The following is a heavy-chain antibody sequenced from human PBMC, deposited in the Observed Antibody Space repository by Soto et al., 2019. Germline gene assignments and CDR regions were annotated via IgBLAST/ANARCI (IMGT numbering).Heavy chain of an antibody. CDR1: GFTFSNND. CDR3: AKNSGWLTA. V-gene: IGHV3-23*05. CDR2: IDGTSTVS. D-gene: IGHD6-19*01. Sequence: WGSLILSCVASGFTFSNNDTTRVRQAPGKGLEWVSTIDGTSTVSNYAASVECRFTISRDNSRTTVYLQMNSLRADDTPVYYCAKNSGWLTAWRQGTLVTISS. J-gene: IGHJ5*02.